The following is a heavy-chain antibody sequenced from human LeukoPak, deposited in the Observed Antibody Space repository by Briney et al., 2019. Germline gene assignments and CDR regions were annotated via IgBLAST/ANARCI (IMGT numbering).Heavy chain of an antibody. CDR1: GFTVSSNY. Sequence: GGSLRLSCAASGFTVSSNYMSWVRQAPGKGLEWVSVIYSGGSTYYADSVKGRFTISRDNSKNTLYLQMNSLRAEDTAVYYCARVVVAQRYYDFWSGPRGWFDPWGQGTLVTVSS. J-gene: IGHJ5*02. V-gene: IGHV3-53*01. CDR3: ARVVVAQRYYDFWSGPRGWFDP. D-gene: IGHD3-3*01. CDR2: IYSGGST.